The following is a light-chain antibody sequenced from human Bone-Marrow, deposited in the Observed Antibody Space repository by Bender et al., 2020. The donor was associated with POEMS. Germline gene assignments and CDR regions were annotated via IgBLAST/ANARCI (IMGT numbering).Light chain of an antibody. Sequence: QSALTQPASVSGSLGQSITISCTGSSSDVGGYKFVSWYQQHPGKAPKLIIYEGAKRPSGVSTRFSGSKSGSTASLTISGLQAEDEADYYCCSSTQTDSFVFGSGTKVTVL. CDR3: CSSTQTDSFV. V-gene: IGLV2-14*01. CDR2: EGA. J-gene: IGLJ1*01. CDR1: SSDVGGYKF.